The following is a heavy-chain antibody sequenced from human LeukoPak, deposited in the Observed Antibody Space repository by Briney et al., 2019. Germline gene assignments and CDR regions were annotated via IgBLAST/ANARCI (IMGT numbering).Heavy chain of an antibody. J-gene: IGHJ4*02. CDR1: SGSIGTNY. CDR3: ARSDAHDIDRIRWHLGN. D-gene: IGHD1-1*01. CDR2: SSCSGSS. Sequence: SETLSLTCGVSSGSIGTNYWSWIRQVPGKGLEWIGYSSCSGSSNYNPSLKSRVTISVDTSKTQFSLYLNSVTAADTAVYYCARSDAHDIDRIRWHLGNWGQRTLVTVSS. V-gene: IGHV4-59*01.